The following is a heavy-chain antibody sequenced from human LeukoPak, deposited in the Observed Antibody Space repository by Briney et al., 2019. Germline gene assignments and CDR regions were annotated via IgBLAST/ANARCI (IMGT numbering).Heavy chain of an antibody. D-gene: IGHD3-22*01. V-gene: IGHV4-59*01. CDR2: IYYSGST. CDR1: GGSISSYY. J-gene: IGHJ4*02. Sequence: ESSETPSLTCTVSGGSISSYYWNWIRQPPGKGLEWIGYIYYSGSTNYNPSLKSRVTISVDTSKNQFSLKLSSVTAADTAVYYCARGADSSGYYSIFYFDYWGQGTLVTVSS. CDR3: ARGADSSGYYSIFYFDY.